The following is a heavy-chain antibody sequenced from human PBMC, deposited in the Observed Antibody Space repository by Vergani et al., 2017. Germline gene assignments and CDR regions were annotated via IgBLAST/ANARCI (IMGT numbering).Heavy chain of an antibody. CDR2: ISYDGSNK. Sequence: VELLESGGGLAQPGGSLRVSCSASGFRVTTYYMSWVRQAPGKGLEWVAVISYDGSNKYYADSVKGRFTISRDNSKNTLYLQMNSLRAEDTAVYYCAKDNVPGYYDSSGYCDYWGQGTLVTVSS. CDR3: AKDNVPGYYDSSGYCDY. V-gene: IGHV3-30*18. CDR1: GFRVTTYY. D-gene: IGHD3-22*01. J-gene: IGHJ4*02.